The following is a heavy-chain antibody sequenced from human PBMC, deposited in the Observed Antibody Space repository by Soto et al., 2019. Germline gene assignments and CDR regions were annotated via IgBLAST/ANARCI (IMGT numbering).Heavy chain of an antibody. CDR2: IFYSGST. CDR3: ACQGHVVQRRRFDC. D-gene: IGHD1-1*01. CDR1: GGSISSSSYY. Sequence: PSETLSLTCTVSGGSISSSSYYWGWIRQPPGKGLEWIGSIFYSGSTYYNPSLKSRVTISVDTSKNQFSLKLSSVTAADTAVYYCACQGHVVQRRRFDCWGQRTPVTVSS. J-gene: IGHJ5*01. V-gene: IGHV4-39*07.